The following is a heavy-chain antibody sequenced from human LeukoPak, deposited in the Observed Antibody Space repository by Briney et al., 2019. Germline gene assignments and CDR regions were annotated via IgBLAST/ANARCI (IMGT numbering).Heavy chain of an antibody. CDR2: INHSGST. V-gene: IGHV4-34*01. D-gene: IGHD6-13*01. J-gene: IGHJ4*02. CDR1: GGSFSGYY. CDR3: ARHGWTIAATRFDY. Sequence: PSETLSLTCAVYGGSFSGYYWSWIRQPPGKGLEWIGEINHSGSTNYNPSLKSRVTISVDTSKNQFSPKLSSVTAADTAVYYCARHGWTIAATRFDYWGQGTLATVSS.